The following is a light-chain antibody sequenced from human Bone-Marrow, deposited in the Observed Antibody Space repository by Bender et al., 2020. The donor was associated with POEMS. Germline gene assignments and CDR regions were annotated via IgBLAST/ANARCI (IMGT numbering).Light chain of an antibody. V-gene: IGLV2-14*01. CDR2: DVS. Sequence: QSALTQPASVSGSPGQSITISCTGTSSDVGGYDYASWYQQHPGKAPKLMIYDVSNRPSGVSNRFSGSKSGNTASLTISGLQTEDEADYYCSSYTSANTLVFGTGTKVTVL. CDR1: SSDVGGYDY. CDR3: SSYTSANTLV. J-gene: IGLJ1*01.